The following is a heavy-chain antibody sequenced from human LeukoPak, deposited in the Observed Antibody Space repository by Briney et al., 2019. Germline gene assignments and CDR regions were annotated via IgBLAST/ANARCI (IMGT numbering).Heavy chain of an antibody. CDR1: GYTSTGYY. CDR3: ARDEAGNPENALDI. Sequence: GASVTVSCTASGYTSTGYYMHWVRQAPGQGLECMGWINPNSGGTNYAHKFQGRVTMTRDTSISTAYMELSRLTSDDTAVYYCARDEAGNPENALDIWGQGTMVTVSS. J-gene: IGHJ3*02. V-gene: IGHV1-2*07. CDR2: INPNSGGT. D-gene: IGHD6-19*01.